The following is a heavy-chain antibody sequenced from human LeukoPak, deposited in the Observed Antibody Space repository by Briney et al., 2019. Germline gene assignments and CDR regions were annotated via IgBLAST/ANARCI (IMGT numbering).Heavy chain of an antibody. D-gene: IGHD3-10*01. CDR3: ARSYYFGSGSYYSHFDY. J-gene: IGHJ4*02. Sequence: GGSLRLSCAASGFAFSSYTIHWVRQAPGKGLEWVATISYDGSNKYYVDSVKGRFTISRDNSKNTLYLQMNSLSAEDTAVYYCARSYYFGSGSYYSHFDYWGQGTLVTVSS. CDR1: GFAFSSYT. CDR2: ISYDGSNK. V-gene: IGHV3-30*04.